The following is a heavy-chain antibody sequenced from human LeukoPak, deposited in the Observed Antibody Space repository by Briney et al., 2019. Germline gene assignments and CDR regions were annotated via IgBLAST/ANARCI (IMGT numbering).Heavy chain of an antibody. CDR1: GFTFSSYC. CDR3: ARSYSSGWYSD. D-gene: IGHD6-19*01. Sequence: GGSLRLSCAASGFTFSSYCMHWVRQAPGKGLVWVSRINSDGTSTSYADSVKGRFTISRDNAKNTLYLQMNSLRAEDTAVYYCARSYSSGWYSDWGQGTLVTVSS. V-gene: IGHV3-74*01. J-gene: IGHJ4*02. CDR2: INSDGTST.